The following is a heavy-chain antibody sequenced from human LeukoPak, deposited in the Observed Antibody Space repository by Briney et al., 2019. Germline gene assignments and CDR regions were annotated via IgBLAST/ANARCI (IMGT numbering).Heavy chain of an antibody. CDR1: GFTFSSYG. V-gene: IGHV3-30*03. CDR2: ISYDGSDK. Sequence: GGSLRLSCAASGFTFSSYGMHWVRQAPGKGLEWVAVISYDGSDKYYADSVKGRFTISRDNSKNTLYLQMNSLRAEDTAVYYCARVGSEYYYDSSGYYFDYWGQGTLVTVSS. J-gene: IGHJ4*02. CDR3: ARVGSEYYYDSSGYYFDY. D-gene: IGHD3-22*01.